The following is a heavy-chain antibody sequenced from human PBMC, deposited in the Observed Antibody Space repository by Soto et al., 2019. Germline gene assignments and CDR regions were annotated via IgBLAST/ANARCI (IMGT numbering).Heavy chain of an antibody. CDR2: IIPISRTP. V-gene: IGHV1-69*01. D-gene: IGHD5-12*01. J-gene: IGHJ4*02. CDR3: ARGVASSD. CDR1: GVTFSSDS. Sequence: QVQLVQSEAEVKKPGSSVKVSRKSSGVTFSSDSISWVRQAPGQGLEWMGGIIPISRTPTYAQKFQGRVTISADESTRAAYIEVSSLTFEDTAVYYCARGVASSDWGQGTLVTVSS.